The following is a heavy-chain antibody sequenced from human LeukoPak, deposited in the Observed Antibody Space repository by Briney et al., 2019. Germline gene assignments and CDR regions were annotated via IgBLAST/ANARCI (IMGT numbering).Heavy chain of an antibody. CDR1: GGSFSGYY. V-gene: IGHV4-34*01. CDR3: ASAPLRYFARAYYMDV. J-gene: IGHJ6*03. Sequence: SETLSLTCAVYGGSFSGYYWSWIRQPPGKGLEWIGEINHSGSTNYNPSLESRVTISVDTSKNQFSLKLSSVTAADTAVYYCASAPLRYFARAYYMDVWGKGTTVTISS. CDR2: INHSGST. D-gene: IGHD3-9*01.